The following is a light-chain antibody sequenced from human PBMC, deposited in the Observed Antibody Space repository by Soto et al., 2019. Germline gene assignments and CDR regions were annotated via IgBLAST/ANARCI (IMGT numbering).Light chain of an antibody. CDR1: QSVLYSSNNKNY. V-gene: IGKV4-1*01. J-gene: IGKJ2*01. Sequence: DIVMTQSPDSLAVSLGERATINCKSSQSVLYSSNNKNYLAWYQQRPGQPPKLLIYWASTRESGVPDRFSGSGSGKDFTLTITSLQAEDVAVYYCQQYESTPPSVGRGTKLEIK. CDR3: QQYESTPPS. CDR2: WAS.